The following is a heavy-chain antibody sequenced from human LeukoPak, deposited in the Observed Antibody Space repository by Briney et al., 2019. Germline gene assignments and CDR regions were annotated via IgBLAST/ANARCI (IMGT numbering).Heavy chain of an antibody. CDR3: ARDEYNWNVDAFDI. D-gene: IGHD1-20*01. J-gene: IGHJ3*02. CDR2: IYYSGNT. CDR1: GGSITSSSCS. V-gene: IGHV4-39*02. Sequence: SETLSLTCTVSGGSITSSSCSWGWIRQSPGKGLEWIGTIYYSGNTYYNPSLKSRLTISVDTSKNQFSLKLSSVTAADTAVYYCARDEYNWNVDAFDIWGQGTVVTVSS.